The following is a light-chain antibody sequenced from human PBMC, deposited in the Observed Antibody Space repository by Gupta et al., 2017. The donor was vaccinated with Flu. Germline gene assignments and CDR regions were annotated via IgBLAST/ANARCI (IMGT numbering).Light chain of an antibody. Sequence: EIVLTQSPGTLSLSPGERATLSCRATQTVNSDYLAWYQQKPGQAPRLLISGASSRATGIPHMFSGSGSGTDFTLTISRLEPEDFAVYYCQQYGSSPLTFGGGTKVEIK. CDR3: QQYGSSPLT. V-gene: IGKV3-20*01. CDR2: GAS. J-gene: IGKJ4*01. CDR1: QTVNSDY.